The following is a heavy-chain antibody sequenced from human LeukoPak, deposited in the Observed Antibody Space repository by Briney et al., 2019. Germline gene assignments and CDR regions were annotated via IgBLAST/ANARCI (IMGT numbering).Heavy chain of an antibody. CDR3: AKDMGRWFGELTYFDY. J-gene: IGHJ4*02. V-gene: IGHV3-23*01. CDR1: GFTFSSYA. D-gene: IGHD3-10*01. CDR2: ISGSGGST. Sequence: GGSLRLSCAASGFTFSSYAMSWVRQASGKGLEWVSAISGSGGSTYYADSVKGRFTISRDNPKNTLYLQMNSLRAEDTAVYYCAKDMGRWFGELTYFDYWGQGTLVTVSS.